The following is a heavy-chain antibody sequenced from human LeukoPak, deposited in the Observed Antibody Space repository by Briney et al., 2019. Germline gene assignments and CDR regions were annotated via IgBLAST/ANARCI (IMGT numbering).Heavy chain of an antibody. CDR1: GGSISSSSYY. CDR3: ARDPDYGGNSGTPAFDI. V-gene: IGHV4-39*07. J-gene: IGHJ3*02. CDR2: IYYSGST. Sequence: PSETLSLTCTVSGGSISSSSYYWGWIRQPPGKGLEWIGSIYYSGSTYYNPSLKSRVTISVDTSKNQFSLKLSSVTAADTAVYYCARDPDYGGNSGTPAFDIWGQGTMVTVSS. D-gene: IGHD4-23*01.